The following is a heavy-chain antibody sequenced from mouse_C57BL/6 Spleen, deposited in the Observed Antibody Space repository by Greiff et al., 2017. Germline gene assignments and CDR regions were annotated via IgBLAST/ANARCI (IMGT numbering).Heavy chain of an antibody. D-gene: IGHD1-1*01. CDR3: ARPVYYYGSSYGWYFDV. J-gene: IGHJ1*03. Sequence: EVQLVESGGGLVKPGGSLKLSCAASGFTFSDYGMHWVRQAPEKGLEWVAYISSGSSTLYYADTVKGRFTISRDNAKNTLFLQMTSLRSEDTAMYYCARPVYYYGSSYGWYFDVWGTGTTVTVSS. CDR1: GFTFSDYG. V-gene: IGHV5-17*01. CDR2: ISSGSSTL.